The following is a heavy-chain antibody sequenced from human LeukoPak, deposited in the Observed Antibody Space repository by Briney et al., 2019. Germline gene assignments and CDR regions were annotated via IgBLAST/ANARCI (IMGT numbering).Heavy chain of an antibody. J-gene: IGHJ4*02. Sequence: PETLSLTCTVSGGSISSYYWSWIRQPPGKGLEWIGYIYYSGSTNYNPSLKSRVTISVDTSKNQFSLKLSSVTAADTAVYYCARAGYSSGSYYFDYWGQGTLVTVSS. CDR1: GGSISSYY. V-gene: IGHV4-59*01. CDR2: IYYSGST. D-gene: IGHD6-19*01. CDR3: ARAGYSSGSYYFDY.